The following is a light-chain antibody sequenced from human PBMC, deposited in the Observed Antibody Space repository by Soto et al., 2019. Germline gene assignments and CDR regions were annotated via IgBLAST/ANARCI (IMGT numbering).Light chain of an antibody. J-gene: IGKJ4*01. Sequence: DIQMTQSPSSVSASVGDRVTITCRASQGIGNWLAWYQQKPGKAPNLLIYAASTLQSGVPSRFSGSGSGTDITLTITSLQPEDFATYYCLQSNSFPLTFGGGTKVDIK. CDR1: QGIGNW. V-gene: IGKV1-12*01. CDR3: LQSNSFPLT. CDR2: AAS.